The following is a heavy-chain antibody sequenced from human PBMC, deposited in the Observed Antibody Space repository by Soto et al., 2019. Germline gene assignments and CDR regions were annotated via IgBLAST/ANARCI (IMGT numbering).Heavy chain of an antibody. Sequence: QVQLVESGGGVVQPGRSLRLSCAASGFTFSSYGMHWVRQAPGKGLEWVAVISYDGSNKYYADSVKGRFTISRDNSKNTLYLQMNSLRAEDTAVYYCAKDLAAGGYWGQGTLVTVSS. D-gene: IGHD6-25*01. V-gene: IGHV3-30*18. CDR1: GFTFSSYG. CDR3: AKDLAAGGY. J-gene: IGHJ4*02. CDR2: ISYDGSNK.